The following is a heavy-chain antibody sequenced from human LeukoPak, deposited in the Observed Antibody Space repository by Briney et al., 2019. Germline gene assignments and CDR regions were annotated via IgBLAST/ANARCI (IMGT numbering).Heavy chain of an antibody. CDR3: ARVGRSGSYSYDY. CDR1: GYTFTSYA. Sequence: GASVKVSCKASGYTFTSYAMHWVRQAPGQRLEWMGWINAGNGNTKYSQKFQGRVAITRDTSASTAYMELSSLRSEDTAVYYCARVGRSGSYSYDYWGQGTLVTVSS. V-gene: IGHV1-3*01. CDR2: INAGNGNT. J-gene: IGHJ4*02. D-gene: IGHD1-26*01.